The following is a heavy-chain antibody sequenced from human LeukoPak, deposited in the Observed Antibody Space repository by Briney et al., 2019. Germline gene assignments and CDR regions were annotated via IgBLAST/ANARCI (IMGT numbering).Heavy chain of an antibody. J-gene: IGHJ4*02. D-gene: IGHD6-13*01. CDR2: ISGSGGST. V-gene: IGHV3-23*01. CDR1: GFTFSSYA. Sequence: GGSLRLSCAASGFTFSSYAMSWVRQAPGKGLEWVSAISGSGGSTYYADSVKGRFTISRDNSKNTLYLQMNSLRADDTAMYYCARGSYSSSWKTFDYWGQGTLVTVSS. CDR3: ARGSYSSSWKTFDY.